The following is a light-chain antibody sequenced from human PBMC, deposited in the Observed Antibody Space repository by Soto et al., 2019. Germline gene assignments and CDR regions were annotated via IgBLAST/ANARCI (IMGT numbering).Light chain of an antibody. J-gene: IGKJ2*01. Sequence: EIVMTQSPATLSVSPGERATLSCRASQSVITNVAWYQQIPGQTPRPLIYGASTRATGIPVRCSGSGSGTEFTLTISSLQSEDFAVYYCHQYDDGPYTFGGGTKVGI. CDR3: HQYDDGPYT. V-gene: IGKV3-15*01. CDR1: QSVITN. CDR2: GAS.